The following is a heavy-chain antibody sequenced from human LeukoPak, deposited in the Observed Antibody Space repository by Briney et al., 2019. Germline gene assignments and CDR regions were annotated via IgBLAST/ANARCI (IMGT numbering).Heavy chain of an antibody. Sequence: PSEALPLTCTVYGGSISIYHWIWIRQPPGKGLEWIGYIHYSGSTNYNPSLKSRVTTSVDTSKKQFSLKLRSVTAADTAVYYCARSVSWGLFVCDDAFDIGGQGTMVTVSS. CDR3: ARSVSWGLFVCDDAFDI. CDR2: IHYSGST. V-gene: IGHV4-59*08. CDR1: GGSISIYH. J-gene: IGHJ3*02. D-gene: IGHD2-21*01.